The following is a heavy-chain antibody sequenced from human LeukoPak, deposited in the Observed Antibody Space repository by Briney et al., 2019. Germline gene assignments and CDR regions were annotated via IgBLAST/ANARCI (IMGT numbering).Heavy chain of an antibody. CDR3: ARRRQGSGETDY. CDR2: IRYSGST. V-gene: IGHV4-39*01. Sequence: PSETLSLTCTVSGGSISSSSYYWNWIRQPPGEGLEWIANIRYSGSTYYNPSLKSRLTISVDTSKNQFSLKLSSVTAADTAVYYCARRRQGSGETDYWGQGTLVTVSS. J-gene: IGHJ4*02. D-gene: IGHD3-10*01. CDR1: GGSISSSSYY.